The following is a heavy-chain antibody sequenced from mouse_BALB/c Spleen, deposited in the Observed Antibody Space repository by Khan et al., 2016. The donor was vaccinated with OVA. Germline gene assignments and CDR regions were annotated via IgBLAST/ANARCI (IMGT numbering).Heavy chain of an antibody. CDR2: INPSNGYT. J-gene: IGHJ3*01. CDR3: VRDGAYYRNDGWFAY. V-gene: IGHV1-4*01. Sequence: QVQLQQSGAELARPGASVKMSCKASGYTFTSYTIHWIKQRPGQGLEWIGYINPSNGYTNYNQKIKDKATLTADKSSTTAYMQLSSLTSDDSAVYNWVRDGAYYRNDGWFAYWGQGTLVTVSA. CDR1: GYTFTSYT. D-gene: IGHD2-14*01.